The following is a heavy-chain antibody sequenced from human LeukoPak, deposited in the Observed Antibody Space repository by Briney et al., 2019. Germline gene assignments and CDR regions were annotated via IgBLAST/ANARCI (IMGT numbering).Heavy chain of an antibody. V-gene: IGHV3-53*01. CDR3: ASYGSGSYVRDY. J-gene: IGHJ4*02. Sequence: GGSLRLSCAASGVTVTSNYMSWVRQAPGKGLEWVSVIYSGGSTYYADSVKGRFTISRDNSKNTLYLQMNSLRAEDMAVYYCASYGSGSYVRDYWGEGTLVTVSS. D-gene: IGHD3-10*01. CDR1: GVTVTSNY. CDR2: IYSGGST.